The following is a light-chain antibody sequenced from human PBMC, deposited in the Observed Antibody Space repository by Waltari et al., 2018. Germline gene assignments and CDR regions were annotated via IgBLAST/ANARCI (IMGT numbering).Light chain of an antibody. Sequence: GQTARITCSGDVLTKRFGYWYQQKTGQAPQLLIYKDNKRPSGIPERFSGSNSGAMVTLTITEVQADDEADYYCQSADGTGWVFGGGTRLTVL. CDR3: QSADGTGWV. CDR1: VLTKRF. V-gene: IGLV3-25*03. J-gene: IGLJ3*02. CDR2: KDN.